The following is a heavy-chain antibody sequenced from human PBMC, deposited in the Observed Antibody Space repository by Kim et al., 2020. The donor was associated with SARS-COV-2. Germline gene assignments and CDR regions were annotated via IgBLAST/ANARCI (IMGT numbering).Heavy chain of an antibody. CDR2: INPSGGST. Sequence: ASVKVSCKASGYTFTSYYMHWVRQAPGQGLEWMGIINPSGGSTSYAQKFQGRVTMTRDASTSTVYMKLSSLRSEDTAVYYCAREFTTGYSSGWDSWYYYGMDVWGQGTTVTVSS. J-gene: IGHJ6*02. V-gene: IGHV1-46*01. D-gene: IGHD6-19*01. CDR1: GYTFTSYY. CDR3: AREFTTGYSSGWDSWYYYGMDV.